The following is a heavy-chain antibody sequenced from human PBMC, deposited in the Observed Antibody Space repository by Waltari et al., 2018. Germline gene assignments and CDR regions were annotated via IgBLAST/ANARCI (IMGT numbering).Heavy chain of an antibody. V-gene: IGHV3-7*01. CDR2: IKQDGSEK. CDR1: GFTFSSCW. Sequence: EVQLVESGGGLVQPGGSLRLSCAASGFTFSSCWMRWVRQAPGKGLEWVANIKQDGSEKYYVDSVKGRFTISRDNAKNSLYLQMNSLRAEDTAVYYCARDCSGGSCYSSWGQGTLVTVSS. CDR3: ARDCSGGSCYSS. J-gene: IGHJ5*02. D-gene: IGHD2-15*01.